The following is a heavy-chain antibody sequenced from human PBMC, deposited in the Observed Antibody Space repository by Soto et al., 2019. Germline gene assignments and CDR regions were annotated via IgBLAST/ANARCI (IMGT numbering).Heavy chain of an antibody. CDR1: GGSISSGGYS. CDR2: IYYSGST. Sequence: PSETLSLTCAVSGGSISSGGYSWSWIRQPPGKGLEWIGSIYYSGSTYYNPSLKSRVAISLDTSKSQFSLKLTSVTATDTGVYYCVRQGFGALHGLVDVWGQGTTVTVSS. CDR3: VRQGFGALHGLVDV. D-gene: IGHD3-10*01. J-gene: IGHJ6*02. V-gene: IGHV4-39*01.